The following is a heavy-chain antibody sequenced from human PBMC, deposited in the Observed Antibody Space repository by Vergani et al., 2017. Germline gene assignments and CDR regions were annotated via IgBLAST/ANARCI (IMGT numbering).Heavy chain of an antibody. J-gene: IGHJ5*01. CDR2: VYWNGEK. V-gene: IGHV5-51*01. CDR3: GHIPPFNWNYGWVDF. Sequence: EVQLVQSGAEVKKPGESLKISCEGSGYTFTDYWVGWVRQKPGKGLEWLALVYWNGEKSYSPSLQSRLTITKDPSSYRVGLTLTNVQPVDTATYYCGHIPPFNWNYGWVDFWGQGILVTVSS. CDR1: GYTFTDYW. D-gene: IGHD1-7*01.